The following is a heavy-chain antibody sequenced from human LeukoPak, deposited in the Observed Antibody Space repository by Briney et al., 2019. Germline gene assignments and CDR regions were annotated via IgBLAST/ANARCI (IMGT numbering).Heavy chain of an antibody. CDR1: GGTFSSYA. J-gene: IGHJ5*02. V-gene: IGHV1-69*13. CDR2: IIPIFGTA. Sequence: ASVKVSCKAAGGTFSSYAISWVRQAPGQGLEWMGGIIPIFGTAKYAQKFQGRVTITADELTRTAYMELSSLRSEDTAVYYCARAPSLVVTASPWLGWFDPWGQGTLVIVSS. CDR3: ARAPSLVVTASPWLGWFDP. D-gene: IGHD2-21*02.